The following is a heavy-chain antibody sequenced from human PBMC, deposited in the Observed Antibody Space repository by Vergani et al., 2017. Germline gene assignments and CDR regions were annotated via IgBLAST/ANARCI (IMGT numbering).Heavy chain of an antibody. V-gene: IGHV4-61*02. CDR1: GGSFSTGGQS. CDR3: ARDRYYLGSGSDPYFYYYGLDV. D-gene: IGHD3-10*01. J-gene: IGHJ6*02. Sequence: QVQLQESGPGLVKPSQTLSPTCTVSGGSFSTGGQSWTWLRQSAGKGLEWIGRIYTSGATNYNPSLRSRAIMSVYASKKQFSLKLTSVTAADTAVYYCARDRYYLGSGSDPYFYYYGLDVWGQGTAVTVSS. CDR2: IYTSGAT.